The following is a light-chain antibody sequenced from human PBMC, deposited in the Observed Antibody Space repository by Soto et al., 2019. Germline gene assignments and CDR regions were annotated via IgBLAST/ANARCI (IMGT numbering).Light chain of an antibody. CDR1: ATDVGSYNY. Sequence: QSVLTQPASLSGSPGQSITISCTGTATDVGSYNYVSWYQQHPNKAPKLMIYEVSNRPSGISNRFFGSKSGNTASLTISGLQAEDEADYYCSSFTSSLTWVFSGGTKVTVL. V-gene: IGLV2-14*01. CDR2: EVS. J-gene: IGLJ3*02. CDR3: SSFTSSLTWV.